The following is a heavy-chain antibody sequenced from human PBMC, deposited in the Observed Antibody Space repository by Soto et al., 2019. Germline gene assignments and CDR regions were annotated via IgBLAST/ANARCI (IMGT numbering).Heavy chain of an antibody. CDR2: ISSSGSTI. D-gene: IGHD3-3*01. CDR1: GFTFSDYY. CDR3: ASSLNTIFGVVILDGAFDI. Sequence: QVQLVESGGGLVKPGGSLRLSCAASGFTFSDYYMSWIRQAPGKGLEWVSYISSSGSTIYYADSVKGRFTISRDNAKNSLYLQMNSLRAEDTAVHYCASSLNTIFGVVILDGAFDIWGQGTMVTVSS. V-gene: IGHV3-11*01. J-gene: IGHJ3*02.